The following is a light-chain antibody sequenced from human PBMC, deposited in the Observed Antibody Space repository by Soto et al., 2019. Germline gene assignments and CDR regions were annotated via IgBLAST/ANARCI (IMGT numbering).Light chain of an antibody. CDR2: GAS. Sequence: EIVLTQSPGTLSLSPGETATLSCRASQSVSSSYLAWYQQKPGQAPRLLIYGASSRATGIPDRFSGSGSGTHFALIISSLEPEDLAVYSCQQYASSPSWTFGQGTKREIK. CDR3: QQYASSPSWT. CDR1: QSVSSSY. V-gene: IGKV3-20*01. J-gene: IGKJ1*01.